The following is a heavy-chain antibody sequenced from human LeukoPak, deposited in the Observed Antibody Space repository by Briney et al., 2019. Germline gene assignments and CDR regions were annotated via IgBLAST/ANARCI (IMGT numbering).Heavy chain of an antibody. J-gene: IGHJ4*02. CDR2: IRNKANSYTT. Sequence: GGSLTLSCAASGFRFSDHYMDWVRQAPGEGLGCVGRIRNKANSYTTEYAASVKGRFTFSRDASKNSLYLQMNSLKTEHTAVYHCVRAGHYDSSGYGGDYWGQGALVTVSS. V-gene: IGHV3-72*01. CDR3: VRAGHYDSSGYGGDY. CDR1: GFRFSDHY. D-gene: IGHD3-22*01.